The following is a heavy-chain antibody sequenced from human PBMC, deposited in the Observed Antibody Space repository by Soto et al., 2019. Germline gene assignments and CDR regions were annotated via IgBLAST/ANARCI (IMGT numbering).Heavy chain of an antibody. D-gene: IGHD1-20*01. CDR3: VGGYGRLPDY. J-gene: IGHJ4*02. CDR2: IEQNGGER. Sequence: DVQLVESGGGLVQPGGSLRLSCEASEYTFSSLWMNWVRQAPGKGLEWVAIIEQNGGERNYLDSVKGRFTISRDNAKKSVYLQMNSLRAEDTALYYCVGGYGRLPDYWGQGTLVIVSS. V-gene: IGHV3-7*05. CDR1: EYTFSSLW.